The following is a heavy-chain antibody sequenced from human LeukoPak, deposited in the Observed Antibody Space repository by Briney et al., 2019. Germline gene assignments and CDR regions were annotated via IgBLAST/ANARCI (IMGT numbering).Heavy chain of an antibody. Sequence: SETLSLTCTVSGGSISSGGYYWSWIRQHPGKGLEWIGYIYYSGSTYYNPSLKSRVTISVDTSKNQFSLELTSVTAADTAVYYCVRPIVPAAIGPWFDPWGQGTLVVVSS. V-gene: IGHV4-31*03. CDR1: GGSISSGGYY. CDR3: VRPIVPAAIGPWFDP. CDR2: IYYSGST. J-gene: IGHJ5*02. D-gene: IGHD2-2*01.